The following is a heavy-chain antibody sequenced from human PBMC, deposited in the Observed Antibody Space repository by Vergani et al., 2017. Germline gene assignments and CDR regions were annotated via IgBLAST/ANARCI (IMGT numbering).Heavy chain of an antibody. CDR1: GYSFTNYW. CDR2: IHPADSDT. CDR3: ARLYGRDSSGSKYFDY. Sequence: EVQLVQSGAEVKKPGESLNISCQISGYSFTNYWIGWVRQMPGKGLEWMRIIHPADSDTRYSPSFQGQVTISVDKSISTAYLQRSSLRASDSAMYYCARLYGRDSSGSKYFDYWGQGTLVTVSS. D-gene: IGHD3-22*01. V-gene: IGHV5-51*01. J-gene: IGHJ4*02.